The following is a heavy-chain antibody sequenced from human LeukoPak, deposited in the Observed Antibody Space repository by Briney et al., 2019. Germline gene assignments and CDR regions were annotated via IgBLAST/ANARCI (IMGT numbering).Heavy chain of an antibody. CDR1: GGSISSYY. CDR2: IYYGGST. J-gene: IGHJ4*02. Sequence: SETLSLTCTVSGGSISSYYWSWIREPPGKGLEWIGYIYYGGSTDYNPALKSRVTISKDTSKTQFSLRLSSVTAADTAVYYCARARLDSSGRFDYWGQGTLVTVSS. V-gene: IGHV4-59*01. D-gene: IGHD3-22*01. CDR3: ARARLDSSGRFDY.